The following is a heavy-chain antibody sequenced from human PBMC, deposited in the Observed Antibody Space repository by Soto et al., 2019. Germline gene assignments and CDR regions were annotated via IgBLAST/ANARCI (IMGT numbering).Heavy chain of an antibody. V-gene: IGHV3-23*01. CDR3: TRASSDRNHMEV. J-gene: IGHJ6*02. Sequence: GSLRLSCAASGFTFSDYYMSWIRQAPGKGLEWVSTITESGGDTYYTDSVKGRFTISRDNSKNTLYLQMTSLRAEDTALYYCTRASSDRNHMEVWGPGTTVTVSS. CDR1: GFTFSDYY. CDR2: ITESGGDT.